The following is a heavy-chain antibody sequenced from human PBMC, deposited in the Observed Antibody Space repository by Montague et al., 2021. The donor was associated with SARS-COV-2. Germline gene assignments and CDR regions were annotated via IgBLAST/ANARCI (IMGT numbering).Heavy chain of an antibody. V-gene: IGHV4-34*01. J-gene: IGHJ4*02. CDR3: ARREDYYGSGSYTN. D-gene: IGHD3-10*01. Sequence: SETLSLTCAVYGGSFNDYYWSWIRQPPGKGLEWIGQINHSGSTNYNPSLKSRVTISVGTSKNQFSLKLSSVTAADTAVYYCARREDYYGSGSYTNWGQGTLVTVSS. CDR2: INHSGST. CDR1: GGSFNDYY.